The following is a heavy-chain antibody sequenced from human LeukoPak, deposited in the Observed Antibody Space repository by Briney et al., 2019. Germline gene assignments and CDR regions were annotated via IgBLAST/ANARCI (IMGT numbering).Heavy chain of an antibody. J-gene: IGHJ3*02. D-gene: IGHD3-3*01. CDR3: ARLANYDFRRGPYPHDAFDI. CDR2: IYYSGST. CDR1: GGSISSYY. V-gene: IGHV4-59*08. Sequence: PSETLSLTCTVSGGSISSYYWSWIRQPPGKGLEWIGYIYYSGSTNYNPSLKSRVTISIDTSKNQFSLKLSSVTAADTAVYYCARLANYDFRRGPYPHDAFDIWGQGTVVTVSS.